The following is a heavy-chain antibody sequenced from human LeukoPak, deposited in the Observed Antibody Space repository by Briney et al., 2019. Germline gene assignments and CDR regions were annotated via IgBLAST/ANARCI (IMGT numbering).Heavy chain of an antibody. J-gene: IGHJ3*02. CDR3: ARSMAQDVDAFDI. V-gene: IGHV4-39*07. D-gene: IGHD2-21*01. CDR1: GGSISSSSYY. CDR2: INHSGST. Sequence: SETLSLTCTVSGGSISSSSYYWGWIRQPPGKGLEWIGEINHSGSTNYNPSLKSRVTISVDTSKNQFSLKLSSVTAADTAVYYCARSMAQDVDAFDIWGQGTMVTVSS.